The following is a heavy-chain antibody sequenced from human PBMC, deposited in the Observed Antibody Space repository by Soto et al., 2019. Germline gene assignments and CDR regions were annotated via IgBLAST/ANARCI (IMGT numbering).Heavy chain of an antibody. CDR2: MSYNGADR. CDR1: GFTFSTYA. Sequence: EVQLLESGGGLVQPGESLRLSCAASGFTFSTYAMTWVRQAPGKGLEWVSGMSYNGADRYYADSVKGRFTISRDNSNNTLYLQMNSLRGEDTALDYCAKRVAASGSGWDYWGQGTLVTVSS. V-gene: IGHV3-23*01. CDR3: AKRVAASGSGWDY. J-gene: IGHJ4*02. D-gene: IGHD6-13*01.